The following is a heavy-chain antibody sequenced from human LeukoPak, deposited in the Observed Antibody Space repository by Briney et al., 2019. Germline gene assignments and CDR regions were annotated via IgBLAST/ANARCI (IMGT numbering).Heavy chain of an antibody. Sequence: PGGSLRLSCAASGFTFSSCGMHWVRQAPGKGLEWVAFIRYDGSNKYYADSVKGRFTISRDNSKNTLYLQMNSLRAEDTAVYYCANWARQQLSPLDYWGQGTLVTVSS. D-gene: IGHD6-13*01. V-gene: IGHV3-30*02. CDR2: IRYDGSNK. CDR3: ANWARQQLSPLDY. J-gene: IGHJ4*02. CDR1: GFTFSSCG.